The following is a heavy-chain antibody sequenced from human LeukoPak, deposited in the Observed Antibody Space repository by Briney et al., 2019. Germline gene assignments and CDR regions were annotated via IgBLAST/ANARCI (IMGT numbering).Heavy chain of an antibody. CDR3: ARERMVGATPSFDY. CDR2: INPNSGGT. D-gene: IGHD1-26*01. CDR1: GYTFTGYY. Sequence: ASVKVSCKASGYTFTGYYMHWVRQAPGQGLEWMGWINPNSGGTNYAQKFQGRVTMTRDTSISTAYMELSRLRSDDTAVYYCARERMVGATPSFDYWGQGTLVTVSS. V-gene: IGHV1-2*02. J-gene: IGHJ4*02.